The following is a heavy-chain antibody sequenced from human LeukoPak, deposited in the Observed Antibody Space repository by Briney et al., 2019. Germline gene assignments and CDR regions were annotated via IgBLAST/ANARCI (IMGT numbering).Heavy chain of an antibody. CDR2: ISAYNGNT. CDR3: ARAYYYDSSGYYTADDYYYMDV. Sequence: ASVKVSCKASGYTFTSYGISWVRQAPGQGLEWMGWISAYNGNTNYAQKLQGRVTMTTDTSTSTAYMELRSLRSDDTAVYYCARAYYYDSSGYYTADDYYYMDVWGKGTTVTVSS. D-gene: IGHD3-22*01. J-gene: IGHJ6*03. CDR1: GYTFTSYG. V-gene: IGHV1-18*01.